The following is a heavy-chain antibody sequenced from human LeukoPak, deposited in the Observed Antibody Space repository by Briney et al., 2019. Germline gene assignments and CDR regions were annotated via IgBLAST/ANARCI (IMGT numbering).Heavy chain of an antibody. CDR1: GDSVSRISVA. V-gene: IGHV6-1*01. CDR3: ALARSEYHYGMDV. Sequence: QTLSLTCAISGDSVSRISVAWNWIRQSPSRGLAWMGRTYYRSKWYYEYAVSVKGRININPDPSKNQFSLQLNSVTPEDTAVYYCALARSEYHYGMDVWGQGTTVTVSS. J-gene: IGHJ6*02. CDR2: TYYRSKWYY.